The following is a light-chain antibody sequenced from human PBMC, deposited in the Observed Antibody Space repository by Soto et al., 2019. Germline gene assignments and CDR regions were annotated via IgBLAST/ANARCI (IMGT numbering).Light chain of an antibody. V-gene: IGKV3-15*01. CDR1: QSVSTN. CDR3: HQYNNCPPIT. CDR2: DAS. J-gene: IGKJ5*01. Sequence: EIVMTQSPATLSVSPGERATLSCRASQSVSTNLAWYQQNPGQAPRLLIYDASTRATVIPARFSGCRSGTEFTLTISTLQSEDFAVYYCHQYNNCPPITFGQGTRLEIK.